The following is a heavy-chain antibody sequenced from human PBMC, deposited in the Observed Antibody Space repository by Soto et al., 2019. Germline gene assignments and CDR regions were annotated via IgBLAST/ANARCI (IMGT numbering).Heavy chain of an antibody. CDR1: GFIFSHYG. V-gene: IGHV3-33*01. Sequence: PGGSLRLSCEVSGFIFSHYGMHWVRQVPGKGLEWVAVIPDDGSYQYYGDSVKGRFTISRDNSKNTLYLQMNSLRVEDTAVYYCARDDVEAGNGLDIRGHSTMVTVSS. J-gene: IGHJ3*02. CDR2: IPDDGSYQ. CDR3: ARDDVEAGNGLDI. D-gene: IGHD2-8*01.